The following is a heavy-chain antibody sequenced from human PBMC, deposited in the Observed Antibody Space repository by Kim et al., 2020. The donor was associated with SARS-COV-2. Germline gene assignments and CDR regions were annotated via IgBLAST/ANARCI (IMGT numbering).Heavy chain of an antibody. CDR2: INHSGST. CDR1: GGSFSGYY. J-gene: IGHJ5*02. V-gene: IGHV4-34*01. Sequence: SETLSLTCAVYGGSFSGYYWSWIRQPPGKGLEWIGEINHSGSTNYNPSLKSRVTISVDTSKNQFSLKLSSVTAADTAVYYCARGTRNGSGSPYVDPWGQGTLVTVSS. CDR3: ARGTRNGSGSPYVDP. D-gene: IGHD3-10*01.